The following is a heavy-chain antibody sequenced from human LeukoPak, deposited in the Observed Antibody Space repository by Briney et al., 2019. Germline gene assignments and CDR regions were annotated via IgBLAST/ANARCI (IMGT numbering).Heavy chain of an antibody. D-gene: IGHD6-13*01. V-gene: IGHV4-39*01. CDR1: GGSINSGTYY. CDR2: IYYSGNT. Sequence: SETLSLTCTVSGGSINSGTYYWGWVRQPPGKGLEWIGTIYYSGNTYYNPSLKSRVTISIHTHKNQFSLKLSSVAAADTAVYYCARLPSGTFDYWGQGTLVTVSS. CDR3: ARLPSGTFDY. J-gene: IGHJ4*02.